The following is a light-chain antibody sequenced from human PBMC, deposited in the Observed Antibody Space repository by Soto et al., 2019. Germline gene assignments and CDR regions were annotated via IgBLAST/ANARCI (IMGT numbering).Light chain of an antibody. CDR2: DVS. CDR1: QSINTW. Sequence: DIPMTQSPSTVSASVGDRITITCRASQSINTWLAWYRQRPGEAPQLLIYDVSTLAMGVPARFSGSGSGTDIALSISRLQADDFATFYCQQYQTYSRTFGQGTKVEVK. V-gene: IGKV1-5*01. CDR3: QQYQTYSRT. J-gene: IGKJ1*01.